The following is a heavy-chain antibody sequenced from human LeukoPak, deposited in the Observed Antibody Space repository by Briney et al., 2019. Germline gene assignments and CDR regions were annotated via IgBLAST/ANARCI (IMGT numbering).Heavy chain of an antibody. CDR2: IYYSGST. CDR1: GGSISSYY. D-gene: IGHD5/OR15-5a*01. Sequence: SETLSLTCTVSGGSISSYYWSWIRQPPGKGLEWIGYIYYSGSTNYNPSPKSRVTISVDTSKNQFSLKLSSVTAADTAVYYCARLYASLYYGMDVWGQGTTVTVSS. J-gene: IGHJ6*02. CDR3: ARLYASLYYGMDV. V-gene: IGHV4-59*01.